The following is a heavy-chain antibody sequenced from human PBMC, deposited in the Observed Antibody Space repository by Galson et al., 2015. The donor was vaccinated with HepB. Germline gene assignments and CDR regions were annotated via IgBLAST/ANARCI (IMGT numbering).Heavy chain of an antibody. CDR1: GGFSTSYF. CDR2: IYASGTT. D-gene: IGHD3-22*01. CDR3: ARYREFYDGGGRGLDV. V-gene: IGHV4-4*07. J-gene: IGHJ3*01. Sequence: ETLSLTCTVSGGFSTSYFWNWIRQPAGKGLEWIGRIYASGTTQYNPSLSSRVTMSLDASKNQVSLKLSSVSAADTAVYYCARYREFYDGGGRGLDVWGQGTLVT.